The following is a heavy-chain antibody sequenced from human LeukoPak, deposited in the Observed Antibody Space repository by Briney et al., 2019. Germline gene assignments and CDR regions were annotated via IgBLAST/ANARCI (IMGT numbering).Heavy chain of an antibody. D-gene: IGHD6-19*01. V-gene: IGHV3-66*01. J-gene: IGHJ4*02. CDR2: IYSGGST. CDR3: ARDRSSGWYVFDY. CDR1: GYTVSSNY. Sequence: GGSLRLSCAASGYTVSSNYMSWVRQAPGKGLEWVSVIYSGGSTNYADSVKGRFTISRDNSKNTLYLHMNSLRAEDTAVYYCARDRSSGWYVFDYWGQGTLVTVSS.